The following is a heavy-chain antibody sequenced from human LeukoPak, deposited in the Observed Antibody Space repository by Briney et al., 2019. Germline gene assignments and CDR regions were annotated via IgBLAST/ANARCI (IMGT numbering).Heavy chain of an antibody. CDR2: ISSSSSYI. J-gene: IGHJ4*01. CDR3: ARDSSGWYEEGGLDY. CDR1: GFTFSSYS. D-gene: IGHD6-19*01. V-gene: IGHV3-21*01. Sequence: GGSLRLSCAASGFTFSSYSMNWVRQAPGKGLEWVSSISSSSSYIYYADSVKGRFTISRDNAKKSLYLQMNSLRAEDTAVYYCARDSSGWYEEGGLDYWGQGTLVTVSS.